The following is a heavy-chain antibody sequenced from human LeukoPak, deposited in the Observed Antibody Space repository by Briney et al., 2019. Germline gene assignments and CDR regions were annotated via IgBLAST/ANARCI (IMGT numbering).Heavy chain of an antibody. CDR2: ISSSSSYI. CDR1: GFTFSSYS. V-gene: IGHV3-21*01. J-gene: IGHJ4*02. CDR3: ASRGTMAGYSLDY. D-gene: IGHD3-9*01. Sequence: GGSLRLSCAASGFTFSSYSMNRVRQAPGKGLEWVSSISSSSSYIYYADSVKGRFTISRDNAKNSLYLQMNSLRAEDTAVYYCASRGTMAGYSLDYWGQGTLVTVSS.